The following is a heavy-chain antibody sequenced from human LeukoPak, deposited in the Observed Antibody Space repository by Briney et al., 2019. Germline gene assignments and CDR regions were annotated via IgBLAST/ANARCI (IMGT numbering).Heavy chain of an antibody. J-gene: IGHJ4*02. V-gene: IGHV1-69*04. D-gene: IGHD6-13*01. CDR2: IIPILGIA. Sequence: SVKVSCKASGGTFSSYAISWVRQAPGQGLEWMGRIIPILGIANYAQKFQGRVTITADKSTSTAYMELSSLRSEDTAVYYCARARGGGSSWYVSFDYWGQGTLVTVSS. CDR1: GGTFSSYA. CDR3: ARARGGGSSWYVSFDY.